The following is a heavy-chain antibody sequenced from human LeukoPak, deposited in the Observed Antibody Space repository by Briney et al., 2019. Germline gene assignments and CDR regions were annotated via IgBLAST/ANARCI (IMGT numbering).Heavy chain of an antibody. V-gene: IGHV3-23*01. CDR2: ISGSGGST. Sequence: GGSLRLSCAASGFTFSSYAMSWVRQAPGKGLEWVSAISGSGGSTYYADSVKGRFTISRDNSKNTLYLQMNSLRAEDTAVYYCAKASATYYYDSSGYYASDYWGQGTLVTVSS. D-gene: IGHD3-22*01. CDR1: GFTFSSYA. CDR3: AKASATYYYDSSGYYASDY. J-gene: IGHJ4*02.